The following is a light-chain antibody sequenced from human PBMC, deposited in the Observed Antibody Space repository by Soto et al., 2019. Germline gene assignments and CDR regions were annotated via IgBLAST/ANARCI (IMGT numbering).Light chain of an antibody. J-gene: IGLJ2*01. CDR3: LLYSGDGQV. CDR2: STN. Sequence: QAVGTQEPSLTVSPGGTVTLTCASSAGAVTSGSYANWFQQKPGQAPRALIYSTNNRHSWTPARFSGSLLGGKAVLTLSAVQPEDEAEYYCLLYSGDGQVFGGGTKVTVL. V-gene: IGLV7-43*01. CDR1: AGAVTSGSY.